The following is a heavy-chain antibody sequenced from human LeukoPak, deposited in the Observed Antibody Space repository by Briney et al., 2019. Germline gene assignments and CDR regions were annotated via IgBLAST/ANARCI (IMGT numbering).Heavy chain of an antibody. CDR1: GGSISSDTYF. J-gene: IGHJ3*02. CDR2: IYTNEKT. Sequence: PSETLSLTCTVSGGSISSDTYFWSWIRQPAGKGLEWIGRIYTNEKTNYNPSLKSRVTMSVDTSKNQFSLKLTSVTAADTALYYCAKDRVSRDLTYDIRDLDAFDIWGQGTMVTVSS. V-gene: IGHV4-61*02. CDR3: AKDRVSRDLTYDIRDLDAFDI. D-gene: IGHD3-9*01.